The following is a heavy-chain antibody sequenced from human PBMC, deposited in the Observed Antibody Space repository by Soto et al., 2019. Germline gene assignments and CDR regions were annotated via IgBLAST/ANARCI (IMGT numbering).Heavy chain of an antibody. D-gene: IGHD3-10*01. CDR2: ILPILGTT. CDR1: GDSFSSNA. V-gene: IGHV1-69*18. CDR3: ARDRARRGFDY. J-gene: IGHJ4*02. Sequence: QVHLVQSGAEVKKPGSSVTVSCKAPGDSFSSNAMSWVRQAPGQGLEWMGTILPILGTTNYAQKFKGRLTFTADDSTSTAYVELRSLRSDDTAVYYCARDRARRGFDYWGQGTLVTVSS.